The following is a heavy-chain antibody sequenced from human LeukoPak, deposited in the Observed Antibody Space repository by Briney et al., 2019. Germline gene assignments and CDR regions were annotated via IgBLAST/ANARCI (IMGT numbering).Heavy chain of an antibody. CDR3: ARDAVTYDAFDI. CDR1: GGSITNYY. Sequence: SETLSLTCTVSGGSITNYYWNWIQQPPGKGLEWIGYVFYSGSTNYNPSLKSRVTISVDTSKNQFSPKLSSVTAADTAVYYCARDAVTYDAFDIWGQGTMVTVSS. V-gene: IGHV4-59*01. CDR2: VFYSGST. D-gene: IGHD2-21*02. J-gene: IGHJ3*02.